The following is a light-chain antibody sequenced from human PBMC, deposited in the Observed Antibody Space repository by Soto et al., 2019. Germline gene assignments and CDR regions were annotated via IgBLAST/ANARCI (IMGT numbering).Light chain of an antibody. CDR1: SSEVGGYNY. CDR2: DVS. CDR3: SSYTSSSTLVV. V-gene: IGLV2-14*01. J-gene: IGLJ2*01. Sequence: QSALTQPASVSGSTGQSITNSCTGTSSEVGGYNYVSWYQQHPGKAPKLMIYDVSNRPSGVSNRFSGSKSGNTASLTISGLQAEDEADYYCSSYTSSSTLVVFGGGTKLTVL.